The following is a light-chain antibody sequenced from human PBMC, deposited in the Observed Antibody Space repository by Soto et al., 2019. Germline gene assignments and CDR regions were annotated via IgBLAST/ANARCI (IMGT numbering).Light chain of an antibody. Sequence: EIVVTKSPATLSESPGARATLSCKASQGTGSTLTWYRQQPGQAPRLLIYDASKRATGIPARFSGSGFGTDFTFTISSLEPEDFAVYYCQQYGSTPQTFGQGTKVDIK. CDR1: QGTGST. J-gene: IGKJ1*01. V-gene: IGKV3D-11*03. CDR2: DAS. CDR3: QQYGSTPQT.